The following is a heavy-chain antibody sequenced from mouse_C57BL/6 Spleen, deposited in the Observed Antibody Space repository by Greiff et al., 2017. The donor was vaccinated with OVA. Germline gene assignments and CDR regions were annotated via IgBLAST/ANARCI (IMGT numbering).Heavy chain of an antibody. D-gene: IGHD4-1*01. V-gene: IGHV1-82*01. Sequence: VQLQQSGPELVKPGASVKISCKASGYAFSSSWMNWVKQRPGKGLEWIGRIYPGDGDTNYNGKFKGKATLTADKSSSTAYMQLSSLTSEDSAVYFCARGGWDEDYWGQGTTLTVSS. CDR1: GYAFSSSW. J-gene: IGHJ2*01. CDR2: IYPGDGDT. CDR3: ARGGWDEDY.